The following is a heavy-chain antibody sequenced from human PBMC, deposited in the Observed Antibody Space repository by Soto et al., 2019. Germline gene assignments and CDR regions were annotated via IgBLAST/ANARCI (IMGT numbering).Heavy chain of an antibody. CDR1: GGSFSGYY. CDR3: AKLAARLPGDYYYYYGMDV. J-gene: IGHJ6*02. D-gene: IGHD6-6*01. Sequence: SETLSLTCAVYGGSFSGYYWSWSRQPPWKGLEWIGEINHSGSTNYNPSLKSRVTISVDTSKNQFSLKLSSVTAADTAVYYCAKLAARLPGDYYYYYGMDVWGQGTTVTVSS. V-gene: IGHV4-34*01. CDR2: INHSGST.